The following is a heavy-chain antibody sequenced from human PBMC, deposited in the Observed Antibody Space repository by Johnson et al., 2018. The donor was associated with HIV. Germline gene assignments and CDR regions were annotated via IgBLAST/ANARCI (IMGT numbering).Heavy chain of an antibody. Sequence: QVQLVESGGGVVQPGRSLRLSCAASGFTFSSYAMHWVRQAPGKGLEWVAVISYDGRNKYYADSVKGRFTISRDNSKNTLYLQMNSLRAEDTAVYYCARGKYSGSFTSPDAFDIWGQGTMVTVSS. CDR3: ARGKYSGSFTSPDAFDI. CDR2: ISYDGRNK. V-gene: IGHV3-30*04. CDR1: GFTFSSYA. D-gene: IGHD1-26*01. J-gene: IGHJ3*02.